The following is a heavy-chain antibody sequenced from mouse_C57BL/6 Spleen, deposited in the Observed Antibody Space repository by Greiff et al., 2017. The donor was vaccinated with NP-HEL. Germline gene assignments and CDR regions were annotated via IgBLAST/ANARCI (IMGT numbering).Heavy chain of an antibody. Sequence: QVQLQQSGAELVKPGASVKMSCKASGYTFTSYWITWVKQRPGQGLEWIGDIYPGSGSTNYNEKFKSKATLTVDTSSSTAYMQLSSLTSEDSAVYYCARGGLRQNAMDYWGQGTSVTVSS. V-gene: IGHV1-55*01. CDR2: IYPGSGST. CDR1: GYTFTSYW. J-gene: IGHJ4*01. CDR3: ARGGLRQNAMDY. D-gene: IGHD2-4*01.